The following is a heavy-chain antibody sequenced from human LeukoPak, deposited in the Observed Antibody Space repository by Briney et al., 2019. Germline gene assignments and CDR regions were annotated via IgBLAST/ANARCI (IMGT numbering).Heavy chain of an antibody. CDR3: ARDRAAVQWPIKGILDY. J-gene: IGHJ4*02. Sequence: PGGSLRLSCAASGFTFGSYAMTWVRQAPGKGLEWVAAISGSGNKTYYADSVKGRFTISRDNSKNTLYLQMNSLRAEDTAVYYCARDRAAVQWPIKGILDYWGQGTLVTVSS. V-gene: IGHV3-23*01. CDR1: GFTFGSYA. D-gene: IGHD6-19*01. CDR2: ISGSGNKT.